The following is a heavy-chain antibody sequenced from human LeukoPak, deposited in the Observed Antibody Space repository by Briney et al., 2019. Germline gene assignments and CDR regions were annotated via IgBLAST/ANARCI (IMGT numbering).Heavy chain of an antibody. J-gene: IGHJ4*02. Sequence: ASVKVSCKASGYTFTRYDINWVRQATGRGLEWMGWVNPNSGYTGNTQKFQGRVTITRNTSISTAYMELSSLRSEDTAVYYCASSGTEVDYWGQGTLVTVSS. CDR2: VNPNSGYT. V-gene: IGHV1-8*03. CDR3: ASSGTEVDY. D-gene: IGHD1-14*01. CDR1: GYTFTRYD.